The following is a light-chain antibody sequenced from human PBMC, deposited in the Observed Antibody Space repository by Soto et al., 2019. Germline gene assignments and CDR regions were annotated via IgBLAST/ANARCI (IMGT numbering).Light chain of an antibody. J-gene: IGLJ6*01. CDR2: SDD. CDR3: ATWDDSLNGLV. V-gene: IGLV1-44*01. Sequence: QSVLTQPPSASGTPGQRVTISCSGSRSNIGSDSVNWYQHLPGTAPKLLLYSDDQRPSGVPDRFSGSKSGTSASLAISGLQSEDEADYYCATWDDSLNGLVFGTGTQLTVL. CDR1: RSNIGSDS.